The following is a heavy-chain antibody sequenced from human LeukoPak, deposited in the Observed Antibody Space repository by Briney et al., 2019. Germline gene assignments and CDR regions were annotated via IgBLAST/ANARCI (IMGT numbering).Heavy chain of an antibody. CDR1: GFTFSSYA. J-gene: IGHJ4*02. Sequence: PGGSLRLSCAASGFTFSSYAMHWVRQAPGKGLEWVAVISSDGRNKYYADSVKGRFTISRDNSMNTVYLQMNSLRAEDTAMYYCARDRAIWDGDYAYWGQGTLVTVSS. CDR3: ARDRAIWDGDYAY. CDR2: ISSDGRNK. D-gene: IGHD4-17*01. V-gene: IGHV3-30*04.